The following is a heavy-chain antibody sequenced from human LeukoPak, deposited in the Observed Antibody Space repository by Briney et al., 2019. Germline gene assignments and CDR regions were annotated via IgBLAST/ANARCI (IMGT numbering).Heavy chain of an antibody. V-gene: IGHV3-21*01. CDR2: ISSSSYI. D-gene: IGHD5-12*01. CDR3: ARAEYSGYDWTDC. Sequence: PGGSLRLSCAASGFTFSSYSMNWVRQAPGKGLEWVSSISSSSYIYYADSVKGRFTISRDNAKNSLYLQMNSLRAEDTAVYYCARAEYSGYDWTDCWGQGTLVTVSS. J-gene: IGHJ4*02. CDR1: GFTFSSYS.